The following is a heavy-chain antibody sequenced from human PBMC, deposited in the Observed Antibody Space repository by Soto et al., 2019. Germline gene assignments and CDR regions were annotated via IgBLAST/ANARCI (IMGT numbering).Heavy chain of an antibody. CDR3: ARGSYYYYMDV. CDR2: LYSSGST. Sequence: QVQLQESGPGLVKPSETLSLTCTVSGGSISSYYWTWIRQPPGKGLEWIGHLYSSGSTNYNPSPKSRGTISVDMSKNQFSLKLSSVTAADTAGYYCARGSYYYYMDVWGKGTTVTVSS. V-gene: IGHV4-59*08. J-gene: IGHJ6*03. CDR1: GGSISSYY.